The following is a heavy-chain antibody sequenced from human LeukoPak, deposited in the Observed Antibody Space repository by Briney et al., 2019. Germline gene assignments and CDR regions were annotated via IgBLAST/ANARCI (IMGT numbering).Heavy chain of an antibody. CDR2: IESGGNT. J-gene: IGHJ4*02. CDR3: ARVSRLIGYFDY. D-gene: IGHD3-22*01. V-gene: IGHV3-53*01. Sequence: GGSLRLSCAASGFTVSTNYMTWVRQSLGKGLEWVSAIESGGNTFYADSVNGRFTISRDNSKNTLSLQMKSLRADDTAVYYCARVSRLIGYFDYWGQGTLVTVSS. CDR1: GFTVSTNY.